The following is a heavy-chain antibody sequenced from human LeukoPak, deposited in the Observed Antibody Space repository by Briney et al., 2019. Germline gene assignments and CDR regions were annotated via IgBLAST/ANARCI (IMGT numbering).Heavy chain of an antibody. Sequence: GGSLRLSCTASGFTFGDYAMSWVRQAPGKGLEWVGFIRSKASGGKTEYAASVKGRFTISRDDSKSIAYLQMNSLKTEDTAVYYCTRVQRLSPDYDFWSGYPLYYFDYWGQGTLVTVSS. V-gene: IGHV3-49*04. D-gene: IGHD3-3*01. CDR1: GFTFGDYA. CDR3: TRVQRLSPDYDFWSGYPLYYFDY. CDR2: IRSKASGGKT. J-gene: IGHJ4*02.